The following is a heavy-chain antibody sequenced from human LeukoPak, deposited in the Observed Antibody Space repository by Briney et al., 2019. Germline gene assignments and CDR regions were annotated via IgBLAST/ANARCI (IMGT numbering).Heavy chain of an antibody. D-gene: IGHD4-17*01. CDR3: ARGGTTVTPKNFDF. J-gene: IGHJ4*02. CDR1: GFTFSSYW. CDR2: IKQDGSQK. V-gene: IGHV3-7*01. Sequence: PGGSLRLSCAASGFTFSSYWMSWVRQAPGKGLEGVANIKQDGSQKYYVDSVKGRFTISRDNAKNSLYLQMNSLRAEDTAVYYCARGGTTVTPKNFDFWGQGTLVTVSS.